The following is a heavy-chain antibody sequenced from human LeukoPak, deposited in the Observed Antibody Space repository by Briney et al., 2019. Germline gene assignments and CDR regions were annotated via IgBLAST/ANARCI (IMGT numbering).Heavy chain of an antibody. D-gene: IGHD2-2*01. V-gene: IGHV4-61*02. Sequence: PSETLSLICTVSGLSIRSGSYYWSWIRQPAGKGLEWIGRIYTSGSTYYNPSLKSRVTISVDTSKNQFSLKLSSVTAADTAVHYCARYQRGTFDPWGQGTLVTVSS. CDR3: ARYQRGTFDP. J-gene: IGHJ5*02. CDR2: IYTSGST. CDR1: GLSIRSGSYY.